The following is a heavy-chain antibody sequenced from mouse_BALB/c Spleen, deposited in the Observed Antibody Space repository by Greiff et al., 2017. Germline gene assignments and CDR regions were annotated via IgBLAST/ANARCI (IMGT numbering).Heavy chain of an antibody. CDR1: GFNIKDYY. J-gene: IGHJ2*01. V-gene: IGHV14-4*02. Sequence: EVQLQHSGAELVGSGASANLSCTPSGFNIKDYYMHWVKQRPEQGLEWIGWIDPENGDTEYAPKFQGKATMTADTSSNTAYLQLSSLTAEDTAVYYCNAEGYWGQGTTLTVSS. CDR2: IDPENGDT. CDR3: NAEGY.